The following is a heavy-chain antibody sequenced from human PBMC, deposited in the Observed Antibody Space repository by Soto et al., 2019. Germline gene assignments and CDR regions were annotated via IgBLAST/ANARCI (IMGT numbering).Heavy chain of an antibody. CDR3: AAFATYGEYFDY. CDR2: INAGNGNT. J-gene: IGHJ4*02. D-gene: IGHD4-17*01. CDR1: GYTFTSYA. Sequence: ASVKVSFKASGYTFTSYAMHWVRQAPGQRLEWMGWINAGNGNTKYSQKFQGRVTITRDTSASTAYMELSSLRSEDTAVYYCAAFATYGEYFDYWGQGTLVTVSS. V-gene: IGHV1-3*01.